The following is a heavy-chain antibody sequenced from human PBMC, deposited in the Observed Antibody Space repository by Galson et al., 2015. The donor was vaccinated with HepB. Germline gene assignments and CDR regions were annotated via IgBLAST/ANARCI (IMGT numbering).Heavy chain of an antibody. V-gene: IGHV3-23*01. Sequence: SLRLSCAASGFTFSSYAMSWVRQAPGKGLEWVSAISGSGGSTYYADSVKGRFTISRDNSKNTLYLQMNSLRAEDTAVYYCAKAGWELSLSPDYYYMDVWGKGTTVTVSS. D-gene: IGHD3-16*02. J-gene: IGHJ6*03. CDR3: AKAGWELSLSPDYYYMDV. CDR1: GFTFSSYA. CDR2: ISGSGGST.